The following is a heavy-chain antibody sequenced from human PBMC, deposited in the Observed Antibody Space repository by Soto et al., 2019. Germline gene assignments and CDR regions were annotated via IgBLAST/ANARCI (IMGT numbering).Heavy chain of an antibody. CDR3: AKHRDGSIVTCPSGHWFDG. CDR2: VTGNSCLT. V-gene: IGHV3-23*01. Sequence: GGSLRLSCAASGFSFSTDAMTWVRQAPGKGLEWVSTVTGNSCLTFYTDAVKGRSTISRDNSKNSLYLQLSSLTAEDTAIYYCAKHRDGSIVTCPSGHWFDGWGQGSLVTVXS. D-gene: IGHD6-25*01. CDR1: GFSFSTDA. J-gene: IGHJ5*02.